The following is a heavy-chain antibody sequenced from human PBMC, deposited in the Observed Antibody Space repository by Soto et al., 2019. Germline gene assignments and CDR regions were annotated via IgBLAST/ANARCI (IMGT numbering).Heavy chain of an antibody. D-gene: IGHD1-26*01. V-gene: IGHV3-7*01. Sequence: EVQMVASGGGLVQPGGSLRLSCAASGFTFSVYRMSWVRQAPGKGLEWVAKIDQDGSERDYVGSVKGRFTVSRDNAKNSLFLQMNSLGVDDTAVYYCARDWDKWGRGTLVTVSS. J-gene: IGHJ4*02. CDR3: ARDWDK. CDR1: GFTFSVYR. CDR2: IDQDGSER.